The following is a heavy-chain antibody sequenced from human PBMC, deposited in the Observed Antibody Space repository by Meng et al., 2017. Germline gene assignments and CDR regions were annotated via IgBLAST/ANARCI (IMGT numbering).Heavy chain of an antibody. Sequence: ASVKVSCKASGYTFTGYYMHWVRQAPGQGLEWMGRINPNSGGTNYAQKLQGRVTMTTDTSTSTAYMELRSLRSDDTAVYYCARDIVGATNFDYWGQGTLVTVSS. V-gene: IGHV1-2*06. J-gene: IGHJ4*02. CDR3: ARDIVGATNFDY. CDR1: GYTFTGYY. D-gene: IGHD1-26*01. CDR2: INPNSGGT.